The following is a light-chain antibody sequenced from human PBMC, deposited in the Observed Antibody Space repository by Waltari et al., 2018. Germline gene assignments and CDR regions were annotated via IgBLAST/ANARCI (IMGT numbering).Light chain of an antibody. CDR2: SAS. CDR1: QSISSH. Sequence: ETVMTQSPATLSAFPGERVTLSCGASQSISSHLAWYQQKPGQPPRPVIYSASSRATGVPVRFSGSGSGTDFTLTISSLQSEDFAVYYCQQYNNWPLTFGGGTKVEL. V-gene: IGKV3-15*01. CDR3: QQYNNWPLT. J-gene: IGKJ4*01.